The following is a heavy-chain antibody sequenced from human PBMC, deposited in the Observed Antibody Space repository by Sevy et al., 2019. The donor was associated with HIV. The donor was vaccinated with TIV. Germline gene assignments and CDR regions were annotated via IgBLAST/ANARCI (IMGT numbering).Heavy chain of an antibody. CDR2: IIPIFGTA. CDR1: GGTFSSYA. D-gene: IGHD2-2*01. J-gene: IGHJ6*03. V-gene: IGHV1-69*06. Sequence: ASVKVSCKASGGTFSSYAISWVRQAPGQGLEWMGGIIPIFGTANYAQKFQGRVTITADKSTSTAYMELSSLGSEDTAVYYCARDREGYCSSTSCYDMDVWGKGTTVTVSS. CDR3: ARDREGYCSSTSCYDMDV.